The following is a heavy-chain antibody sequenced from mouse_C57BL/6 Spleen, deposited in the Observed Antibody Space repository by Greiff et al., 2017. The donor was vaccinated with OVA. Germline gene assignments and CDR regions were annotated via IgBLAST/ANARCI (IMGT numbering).Heavy chain of an antibody. CDR3: QTAPEFAC. J-gene: IGHJ3*01. Sequence: VQLKQPGAELVKPGASVKLSCKASGYTFTSYWVHWVKQRPGQGLEWIGMIHPNSGSTNYNEKFKSKATLTVDKSSSTAYMQLTSLTSEVSAVYCCQTAPEFACWGQGALVTVAA. V-gene: IGHV1-64*01. D-gene: IGHD3-2*01. CDR1: GYTFTSYW. CDR2: IHPNSGST.